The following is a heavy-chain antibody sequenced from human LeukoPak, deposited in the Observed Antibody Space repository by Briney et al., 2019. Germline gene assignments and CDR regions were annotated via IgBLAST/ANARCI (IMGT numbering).Heavy chain of an antibody. CDR1: GGSFSDYY. D-gene: IGHD6-19*01. Sequence: PSETLSLTCAVYGGSFSDYYWSWIRQPPGKGLEWIGDTYDSGSTNYNPSLKSRVTISVDTSKNQFSLKLSSVTAADTAVYYCASVYTLVAVAEYYFDYWGQGTLVTVSS. J-gene: IGHJ4*02. CDR3: ASVYTLVAVAEYYFDY. V-gene: IGHV4-34*01. CDR2: TYDSGST.